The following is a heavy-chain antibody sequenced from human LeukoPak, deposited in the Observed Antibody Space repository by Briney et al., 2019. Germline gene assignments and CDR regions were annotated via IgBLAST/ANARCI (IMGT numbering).Heavy chain of an antibody. J-gene: IGHJ6*02. D-gene: IGHD3-22*01. Sequence: GRSLRLSCAASGFTFSSYGMHWVRQAPGKGLEWVAVISYDGSNKYYADSVKGRFTISGDNSKNTLYLQMNSLRAEDTAVYYCAKECYYDSSGYYYYYYGMDVWGQGTTVTVSS. CDR2: ISYDGSNK. V-gene: IGHV3-30*18. CDR3: AKECYYDSSGYYYYYYGMDV. CDR1: GFTFSSYG.